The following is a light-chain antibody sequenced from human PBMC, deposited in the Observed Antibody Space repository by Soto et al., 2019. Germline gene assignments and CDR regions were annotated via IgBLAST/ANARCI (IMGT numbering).Light chain of an antibody. CDR2: DIS. Sequence: EIVLTQSPATLSLSPGERATLSCRASQSVSSYLAWYQQKPGQAPRLLIYDISNRATGIPARFSSSGSGTDFTLTISSLEPEDFAVYYCHQRSNWPRSTFGQGTKLEIK. V-gene: IGKV3-11*01. CDR3: HQRSNWPRST. J-gene: IGKJ2*02. CDR1: QSVSSY.